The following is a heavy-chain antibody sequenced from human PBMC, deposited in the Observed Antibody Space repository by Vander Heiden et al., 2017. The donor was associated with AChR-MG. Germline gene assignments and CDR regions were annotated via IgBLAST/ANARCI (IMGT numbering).Heavy chain of an antibody. CDR3: ASSPTTYYDILTGYDLYYYYGMDV. CDR2: IIPIFGTA. CDR1: GGTFSSYA. D-gene: IGHD3-9*01. J-gene: IGHJ6*02. V-gene: IGHV1-69*01. Sequence: QVQLVQSGAEVKKPGSSVKVSCKASGGTFSSYAISWVRQAPGQGLEWMGGIIPIFGTANYAQKFQGRVTITADESTSTAYMELSSLRSEDTAVYYCASSPTTYYDILTGYDLYYYYGMDVWGQGTTVTVSS.